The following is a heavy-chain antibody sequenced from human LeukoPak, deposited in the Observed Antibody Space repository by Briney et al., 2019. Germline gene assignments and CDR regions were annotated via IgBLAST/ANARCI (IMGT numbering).Heavy chain of an antibody. Sequence: PGGSLRLSCAASGFTFNSYGMHWVRQAPGKGLEWVAVISYDGSNKYYADSVKGRFTISRDNSKNTLYLQMNSLRAEDTAVYYCAKQSLRYFDLYGMDVWGQGTTVTVSS. J-gene: IGHJ6*02. CDR3: AKQSLRYFDLYGMDV. V-gene: IGHV3-30*18. CDR1: GFTFNSYG. CDR2: ISYDGSNK. D-gene: IGHD3-9*01.